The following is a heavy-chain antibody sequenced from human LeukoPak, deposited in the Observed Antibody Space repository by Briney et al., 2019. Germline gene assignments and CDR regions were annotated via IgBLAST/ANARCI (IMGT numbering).Heavy chain of an antibody. D-gene: IGHD3-3*01. V-gene: IGHV3-7*01. CDR3: ARDPVKDYDFWSGYYPPYYYGMDV. Sequence: GGSLRLSCAASGFTFSSYWMSWVRQAPGKGLEWVANIKQDGSEKYYVDSVKGRFTISRDNAKNSLYLQMNNLRAEDTAVYYCARDPVKDYDFWSGYYPPYYYGMDVWGQGTTVTVSS. CDR2: IKQDGSEK. J-gene: IGHJ6*02. CDR1: GFTFSSYW.